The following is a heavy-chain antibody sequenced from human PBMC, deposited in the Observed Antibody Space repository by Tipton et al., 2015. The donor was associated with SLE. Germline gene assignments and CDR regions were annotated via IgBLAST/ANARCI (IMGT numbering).Heavy chain of an antibody. J-gene: IGHJ4*02. CDR2: IHSSGTT. CDR3: ARTSGNFPFDY. Sequence: TLSLTCTVSGGSISSVDYFWNWIRQPAGKGLEWIGRIHSSGTTNSNPSLKNRLSMSLDTSKKQFSLNLSSVTAADTAVYYCARTSGNFPFDYWGQGHLVTVSS. CDR1: GGSISSVDYF. V-gene: IGHV4-61*02. D-gene: IGHD1-26*01.